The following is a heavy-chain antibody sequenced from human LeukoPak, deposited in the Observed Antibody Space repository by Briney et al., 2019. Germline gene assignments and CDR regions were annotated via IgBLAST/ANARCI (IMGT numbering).Heavy chain of an antibody. CDR2: INPNSGGT. Sequence: ASVKVSCKASGYSFIGYYMHWVRQAPGQGLEWMGWINPNSGGTNYAQKFQGRVTMTRDTSISTANMEVSRLTSGDTAVFYCAREGSGYPYWGQGTLVTVSS. D-gene: IGHD5-12*01. CDR1: GYSFIGYY. V-gene: IGHV1-2*02. J-gene: IGHJ4*02. CDR3: AREGSGYPY.